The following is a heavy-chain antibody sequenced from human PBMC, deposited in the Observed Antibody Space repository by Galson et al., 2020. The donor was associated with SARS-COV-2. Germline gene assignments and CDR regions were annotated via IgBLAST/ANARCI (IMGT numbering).Heavy chain of an antibody. V-gene: IGHV5-51*01. Sequence: GESLKISCKGSGYSFTSYWIGWVRQTPGKGLEWMGTIYPGDSDTRYSPSFQGQVTISADKSISTAYLQWSSLKASDTAMYYCARRYCSGGSCCRCYFDYWGRGTLVTVSS. J-gene: IGHJ4*02. D-gene: IGHD2-15*01. CDR3: ARRYCSGGSCCRCYFDY. CDR2: IYPGDSDT. CDR1: GYSFTSYW.